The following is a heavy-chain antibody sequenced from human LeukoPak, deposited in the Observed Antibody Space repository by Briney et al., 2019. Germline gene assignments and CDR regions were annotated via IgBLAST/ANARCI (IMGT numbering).Heavy chain of an antibody. CDR2: INPNSGGT. D-gene: IGHD6-13*01. CDR1: GYTFTGYY. CDR3: ARYEVGSSWAQAFDI. J-gene: IGHJ3*02. Sequence: ASVKVSCKASGYTFTGYYMHWVRQAPGQGLEWMGRINPNSGGTNYAQKFQGRVTMTRDTSISIAYMELSRLRSDDTAIYYCARYEVGSSWAQAFDIWGQGTMVTDSS. V-gene: IGHV1-2*06.